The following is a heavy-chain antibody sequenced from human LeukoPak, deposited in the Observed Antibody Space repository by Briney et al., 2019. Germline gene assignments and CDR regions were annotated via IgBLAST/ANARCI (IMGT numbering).Heavy chain of an antibody. CDR1: GFTFSSYG. CDR2: ISSSGNTI. J-gene: IGHJ5*01. Sequence: GGSLRLSCVASGFTFSSYGMNWVRQAPGKVLEWISYISSSGNTIQYADFVRGRFTISRDNAKNSLYLQMDSLRVEDTAVFYCTREIFGIDSWGQGTLVTVSS. CDR3: TREIFGIDS. V-gene: IGHV3-48*01. D-gene: IGHD3-3*01.